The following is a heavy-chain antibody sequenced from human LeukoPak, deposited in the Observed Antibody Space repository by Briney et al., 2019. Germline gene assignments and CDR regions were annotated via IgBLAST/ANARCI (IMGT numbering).Heavy chain of an antibody. CDR2: IKQDGREK. CDR1: GFTFSSCW. CDR3: ARVEGSSSGWYVVSS. Sequence: PGGSLRPSCAASGFTFSSCWMSWVRQAPGKGLEWVANIKQDGREKYYVDSVKGRFTISRDNAKNSLYLQMNSLRAEDTAVYYCARVEGSSSGWYVVSSWGQGTLVTVSS. D-gene: IGHD6-19*01. J-gene: IGHJ5*02. V-gene: IGHV3-7*05.